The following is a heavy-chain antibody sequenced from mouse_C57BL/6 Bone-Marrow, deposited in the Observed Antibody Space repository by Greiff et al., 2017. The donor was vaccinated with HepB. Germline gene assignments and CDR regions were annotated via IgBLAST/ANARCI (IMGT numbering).Heavy chain of an antibody. CDR2: ISGGGGNT. V-gene: IGHV5-9*01. J-gene: IGHJ4*01. CDR3: ARHHYDYDGYAMDY. CDR1: GFTFSSYT. Sequence: EVKVVESGGGLVKPGGSLKLSCAASGFTFSSYTMSWVRQTPEKRLEWVATISGGGGNTYYPDSVKGRFTISRDNAKNTLYLQMSSLRSEDTALYYCARHHYDYDGYAMDYWGQGTSVTVSS. D-gene: IGHD2-4*01.